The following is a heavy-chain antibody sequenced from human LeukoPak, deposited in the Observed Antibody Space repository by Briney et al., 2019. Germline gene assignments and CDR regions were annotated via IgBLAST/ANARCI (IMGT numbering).Heavy chain of an antibody. Sequence: ASETLSLTCTVSGVPISSYYWSWIRQPPGKGLEWIGYISYSGNTNSNPSLKSRVTISVDTSKNQFSLKLSSVTAADTAVYYCARGLDCFDSSGYVDYWGQGTLVTVSS. CDR1: GVPISSYY. CDR3: ARGLDCFDSSGYVDY. J-gene: IGHJ4*02. CDR2: ISYSGNT. D-gene: IGHD3-22*01. V-gene: IGHV4-59*01.